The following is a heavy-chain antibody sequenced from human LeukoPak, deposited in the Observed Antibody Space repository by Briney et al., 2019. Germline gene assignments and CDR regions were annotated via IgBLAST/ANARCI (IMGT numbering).Heavy chain of an antibody. CDR2: INHSGST. CDR1: GGSFSGYY. CDR3: AKDSGWYGPHFDY. Sequence: PSETLSLTCAVYGGSFSGYYWSWIRQPPGKGLEWIGEINHSGSTNYNPSLKSRVTISVDTSKNQFSLKLSSVTAADTAVYYCAKDSGWYGPHFDYWGQGTLVTVSS. J-gene: IGHJ4*02. V-gene: IGHV4-34*01. D-gene: IGHD6-19*01.